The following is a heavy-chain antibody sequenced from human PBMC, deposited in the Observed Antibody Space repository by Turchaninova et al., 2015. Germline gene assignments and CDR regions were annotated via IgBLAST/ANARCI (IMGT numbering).Heavy chain of an antibody. CDR2: IGHSGSN. D-gene: IGHD1-7*01. V-gene: IGHV4-38-2*01. Sequence: QVQLQASGPGLVTPSDTLYLTCAVSGYSITSAYCWVWIRRAQGEGLEWIATIGHSGSNYYNPSLKSLFTISMDTSKNQFSLGVTSVTAAYTAVYYCARYSGPCGTTSCYFDYWGQGTPVTVSS. CDR3: ARYSGPCGTTSCYFDY. CDR1: GYSITSAYC. J-gene: IGHJ4*02.